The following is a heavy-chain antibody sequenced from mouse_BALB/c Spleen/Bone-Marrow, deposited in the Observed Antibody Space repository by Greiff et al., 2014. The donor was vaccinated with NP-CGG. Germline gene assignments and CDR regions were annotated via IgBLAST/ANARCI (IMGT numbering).Heavy chain of an antibody. V-gene: IGHV1-18*01. J-gene: IGHJ4*01. CDR3: ARKGPYYRYDPYAMDY. CDR2: INPYNGGT. Sequence: SGPELVKPGASMKISCKASGYSFTGYTMNWVKQSHGKSLEWIGLINPYNGGTSYNQKFKGKATLTVDKSSSTAYMELLSLTSEDSAVYYCARKGPYYRYDPYAMDYWGQGTSVTVSS. CDR1: GYSFTGYT. D-gene: IGHD2-14*01.